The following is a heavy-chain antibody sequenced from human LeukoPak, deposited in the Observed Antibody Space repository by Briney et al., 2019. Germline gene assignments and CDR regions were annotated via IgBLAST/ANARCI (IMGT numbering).Heavy chain of an antibody. D-gene: IGHD2/OR15-2a*01. CDR3: ARGSTYYFDY. J-gene: IGHJ4*02. Sequence: SETLSLTCTVSGYSISSGYYWGWIRQPPGKGLEWIGRIYTSGSTNYNPSLKSRVTISVDTSKNQFSLKLSSVTAADTAVYYCARGSTYYFDYWGQGTLVTVSS. CDR2: IYTSGST. CDR1: GYSISSGYY. V-gene: IGHV4-38-2*02.